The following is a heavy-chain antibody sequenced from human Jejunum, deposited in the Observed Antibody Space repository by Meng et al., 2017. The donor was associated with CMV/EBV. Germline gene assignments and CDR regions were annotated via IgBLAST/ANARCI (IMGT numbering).Heavy chain of an antibody. D-gene: IGHD2-8*02. CDR1: GASMKSYY. CDR2: IYYNGAT. V-gene: IGHV4-59*01. Sequence: VSGASMKSYYWSWIRPPPGKGLEWIGNIYYNGATNYNPSLKSRVIILIDTSKNQFSLKVGSVTAADTAVYYCARGNRATGGNFDYWGQGTLVTVSS. CDR3: ARGNRATGGNFDY. J-gene: IGHJ4*02.